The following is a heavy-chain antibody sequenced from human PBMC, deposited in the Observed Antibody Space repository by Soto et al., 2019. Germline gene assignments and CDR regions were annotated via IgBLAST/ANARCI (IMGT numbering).Heavy chain of an antibody. J-gene: IGHJ5*02. CDR2: IIPIFGTT. Sequence: QVQLVQSGAEVKKPGSSVKVSCKASGGTFSSYAISWVRQAPGQGLEWMGGIIPIFGTTNYAQKFQGRVTITADKSKSPAYMELSSLRSEDTAVYYCASHKYYYDSSGQNWFDPWGQGTLVTVSS. CDR3: ASHKYYYDSSGQNWFDP. V-gene: IGHV1-69*06. D-gene: IGHD3-22*01. CDR1: GGTFSSYA.